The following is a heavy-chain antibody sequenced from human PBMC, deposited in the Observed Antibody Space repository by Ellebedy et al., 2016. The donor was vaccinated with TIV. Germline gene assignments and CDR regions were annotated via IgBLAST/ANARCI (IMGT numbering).Heavy chain of an antibody. D-gene: IGHD5-18*01. CDR1: GFTFSTFW. V-gene: IGHV3-74*01. Sequence: GESLKISXAASGFTFSTFWMHWVRQAPGKGLVWVSRINSNGSITTYADSVKGRFTISRDNAKNTLYLQMNTLRAEDTAVYYCARGYNYGQYWGQGTLATVSS. CDR3: ARGYNYGQY. CDR2: INSNGSIT. J-gene: IGHJ4*02.